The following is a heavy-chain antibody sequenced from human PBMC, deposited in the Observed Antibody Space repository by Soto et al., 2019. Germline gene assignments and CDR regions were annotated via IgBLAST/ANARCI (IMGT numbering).Heavy chain of an antibody. J-gene: IGHJ6*02. CDR2: ISGSGGST. CDR3: AKDQGTMIVVRYGMDV. D-gene: IGHD3-22*01. Sequence: LRLSCAASGFTFSSYAMSWVRQAPGKGLEWVSAISGSGGSTYYADSVKGRFTISRDNSKNTLYLQMNSLRAEDTAVYYCAKDQGTMIVVRYGMDVWGQGTTVTVS. CDR1: GFTFSSYA. V-gene: IGHV3-23*01.